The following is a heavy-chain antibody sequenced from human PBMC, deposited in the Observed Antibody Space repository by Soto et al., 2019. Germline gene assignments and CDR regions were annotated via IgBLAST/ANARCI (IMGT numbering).Heavy chain of an antibody. J-gene: IGHJ6*02. D-gene: IGHD1-1*01. Sequence: GESLKTSCEVFGYTFTNYWVGWGRKMHGKGPEWMGIIYPGDSDTKYTPSFQGQVTISADKSITTTYLQWSSLKASDTAIYYCAAWIFYYGMDVWGQGTTVTVSS. V-gene: IGHV5-51*01. CDR2: IYPGDSDT. CDR1: GYTFTNYW. CDR3: AAWIFYYGMDV.